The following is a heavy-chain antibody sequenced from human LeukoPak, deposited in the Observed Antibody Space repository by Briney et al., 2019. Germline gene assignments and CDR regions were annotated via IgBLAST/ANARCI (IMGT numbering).Heavy chain of an antibody. J-gene: IGHJ4*02. CDR1: GFTFSSYA. CDR2: ISSNGGST. D-gene: IGHD6-6*01. CDR3: AGDRIEYSSSSCFDY. Sequence: GGSLRLSCAASGFTFSSYAMHWVRQAPGKGLEYVSAISSNGGSTYYANSVKGRFTIPRDNSKNTLYLQMGSLRAEDMAVYYCAGDRIEYSSSSCFDYWGQGTLVTVSS. V-gene: IGHV3-64*01.